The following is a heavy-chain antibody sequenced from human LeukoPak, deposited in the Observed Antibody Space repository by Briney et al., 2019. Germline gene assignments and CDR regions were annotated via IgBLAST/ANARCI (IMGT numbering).Heavy chain of an antibody. V-gene: IGHV1-18*01. Sequence: GASVKVSCKASGYTFTSYGISWVRQAPGQGLEWMGWISAYNGNTNYAQKLQGRVTMTTDTSTSTAYMELRSLRSDDTAVYYCARSPPAEMATTGVDYWGQGTLVTVSS. CDR3: ARSPPAEMATTGVDY. D-gene: IGHD5-24*01. CDR1: GYTFTSYG. CDR2: ISAYNGNT. J-gene: IGHJ4*02.